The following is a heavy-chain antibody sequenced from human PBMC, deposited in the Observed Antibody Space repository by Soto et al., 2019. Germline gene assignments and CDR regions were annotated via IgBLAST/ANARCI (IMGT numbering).Heavy chain of an antibody. CDR3: ARDLDFVYIVSSIVDHYSFSGMDV. Sequence: QVQVVESGGGVVQPGRSLRISCEVSGFTFSRYGMHWVRQAPGKGLEWVAFIWYNGSNKRYGDSVKGRFSVSRDDLKNTVYLQMKSLRVEDTGVYYCARDLDFVYIVSSIVDHYSFSGMDVWGQGTTVTVSS. V-gene: IGHV3-33*01. J-gene: IGHJ6*02. CDR2: IWYNGSNK. CDR1: GFTFSRYG. D-gene: IGHD2-21*01.